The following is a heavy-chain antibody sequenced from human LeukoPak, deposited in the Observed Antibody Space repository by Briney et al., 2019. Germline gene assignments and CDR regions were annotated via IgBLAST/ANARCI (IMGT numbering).Heavy chain of an antibody. V-gene: IGHV3-66*01. J-gene: IGHJ6*02. CDR2: IYSGGST. Sequence: GGSLRLSCAASGFTVSSNYMRWVRQAPGKGLEWVSVIYSGGSTDYADSVEGRFNISRDTSKNTLYLQMDSLRVEDTAVYYCARVKPVYGMDVWGQGTTVTVSS. CDR3: ARVKPVYGMDV. CDR1: GFTVSSNY.